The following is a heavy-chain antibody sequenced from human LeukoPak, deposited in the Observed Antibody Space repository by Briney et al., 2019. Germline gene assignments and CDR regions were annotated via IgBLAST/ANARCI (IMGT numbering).Heavy chain of an antibody. CDR1: GFTFSSYA. J-gene: IGHJ5*02. Sequence: GGSLRLSCAASGFTFSSYAMSWVRQAPGKGLEWVPAISGSGGSTYYADSVKGRFTISRDNSKNTLYLQMNSLRAEDTAVYYCAKVIVVVPAAIQGQSWFDPWGQGTLVTVSS. D-gene: IGHD2-2*02. V-gene: IGHV3-23*01. CDR2: ISGSGGST. CDR3: AKVIVVVPAAIQGQSWFDP.